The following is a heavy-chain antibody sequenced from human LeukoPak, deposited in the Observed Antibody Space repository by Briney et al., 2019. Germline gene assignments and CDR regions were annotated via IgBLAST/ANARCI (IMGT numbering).Heavy chain of an antibody. CDR1: GGSISSYF. J-gene: IGHJ4*02. Sequence: EASETLSPTCTVSGGSISSYFWSWIRQPPGKGLEWIGYIYYSGSTNYNPSLKSRVTISVDTSKNQFSLKLTSVTAADTAVYYCARNHYGHPLDYWGQGTLVTVSS. D-gene: IGHD4-17*01. CDR2: IYYSGST. CDR3: ARNHYGHPLDY. V-gene: IGHV4-59*01.